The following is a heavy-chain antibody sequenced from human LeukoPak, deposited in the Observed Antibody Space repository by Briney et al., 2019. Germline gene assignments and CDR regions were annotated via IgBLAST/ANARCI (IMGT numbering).Heavy chain of an antibody. CDR3: GRRFHDFWSGPLNYFDY. CDR1: GYSFTSYW. J-gene: IGHJ4*02. D-gene: IGHD3-3*01. V-gene: IGHV5-51*01. Sequence: GESLKISCKGSGYSFTSYWIGWVRQMPGKGLEWMGIIYPGDSDTRYSPSFQGQVTISSDKSISTAYLQWSSLKASDTAMYYCGRRFHDFWSGPLNYFDYWGQGTLVTVSS. CDR2: IYPGDSDT.